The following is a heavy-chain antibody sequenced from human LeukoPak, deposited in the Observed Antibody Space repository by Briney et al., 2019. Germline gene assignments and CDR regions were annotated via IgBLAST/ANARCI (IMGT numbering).Heavy chain of an antibody. V-gene: IGHV1-46*01. CDR3: ARIRDGYNDAYDI. J-gene: IGHJ3*02. D-gene: IGHD5-24*01. CDR2: IKPGGDNT. Sequence: VASVKVSCKASGYTFTGYYMHWVRQAPGQRLEWMGLIKPGGDNTNYAQNFQGRVTMTSDTSARTVYMELSSLRSEDTAIYYCARIRDGYNDAYDIWGQGTVVTVPS. CDR1: GYTFTGYY.